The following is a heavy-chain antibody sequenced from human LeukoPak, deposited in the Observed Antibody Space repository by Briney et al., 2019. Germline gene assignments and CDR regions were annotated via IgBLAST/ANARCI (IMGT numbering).Heavy chain of an antibody. J-gene: IGHJ3*02. CDR3: ARTVMITFGRVIGAFDI. CDR1: LFTLSSYA. Sequence: GGALRLSRAASLFTLSSYAMSSVRQGPGKGGEWVSAIIGSGGGTYYADSVKGRFTISRDNSQNTLCLQTNSLRAEYTCVYCCARTVMITFGRVIGAFDIWGQGTMVTVSS. CDR2: IIGSGGGT. D-gene: IGHD3-16*02. V-gene: IGHV3-23*01.